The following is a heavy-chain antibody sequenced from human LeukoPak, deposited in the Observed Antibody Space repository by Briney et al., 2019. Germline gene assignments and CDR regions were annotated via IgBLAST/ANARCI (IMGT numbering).Heavy chain of an antibody. CDR1: GGSTSRGLYY. CDR2: IYYSGST. Sequence: PSETLSLTCTVSGGSTSRGLYYWSWIRQPPGKGLEWIGYIYYSGSTYYNPSLKSRVTTSVDTSKNQFFLELSSVTAADTAVYLGASDRRRGYAFHYWGQGTLVTVSS. J-gene: IGHJ4*02. V-gene: IGHV4-30-4*01. CDR3: ASDRRRGYAFHY. D-gene: IGHD5-12*01.